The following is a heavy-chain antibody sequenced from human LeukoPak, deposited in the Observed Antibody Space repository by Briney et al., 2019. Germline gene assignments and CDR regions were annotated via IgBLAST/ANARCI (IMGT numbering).Heavy chain of an antibody. D-gene: IGHD2-2*01. CDR1: GFTFDDYA. Sequence: RSGGSLRLSCAASGFTFDDYAMHWVRQAPGKGLEWVSGISWNSGSIGYADSVKGRFTISRDNAKNSLYLQMNSLRAGDTGVYYCARIGYSSSCTDYWGQGTLVTVSS. J-gene: IGHJ4*02. CDR2: ISWNSGSI. CDR3: ARIGYSSSCTDY. V-gene: IGHV3-9*01.